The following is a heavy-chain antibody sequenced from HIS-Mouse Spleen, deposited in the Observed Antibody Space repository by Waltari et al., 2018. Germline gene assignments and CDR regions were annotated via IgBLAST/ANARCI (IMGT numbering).Heavy chain of an antibody. Sequence: QLQLQESGPGLVKPSETLSLTCTVSGGSISSSSYYWGWIRQPPGKGLEWIGSIYYSGGTSYNPSLKRRVTISVDTSKNQFSLKLSSVTAADTAVYYCARDWSYGGNSFDYWGQGTLVTVSS. CDR1: GGSISSSSYY. CDR3: ARDWSYGGNSFDY. CDR2: IYYSGGT. J-gene: IGHJ4*02. V-gene: IGHV4-39*07. D-gene: IGHD4-17*01.